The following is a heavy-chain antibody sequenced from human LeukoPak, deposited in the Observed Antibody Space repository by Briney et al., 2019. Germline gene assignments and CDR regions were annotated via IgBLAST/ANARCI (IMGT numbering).Heavy chain of an antibody. J-gene: IGHJ6*03. CDR2: INSDGSST. CDR3: ASSIVVVPAAMADYYYYYMDV. V-gene: IGHV3-74*01. Sequence: GGSLRLSCAASGFTFSSYWMHWVRQAPGKGLVWVSRINSDGSSTSYADSVKGRFTISRDNSKNTLYLQMNSLRAEDTAVYYCASSIVVVPAAMADYYYYYMDVWGKGTTVTISS. CDR1: GFTFSSYW. D-gene: IGHD2-2*01.